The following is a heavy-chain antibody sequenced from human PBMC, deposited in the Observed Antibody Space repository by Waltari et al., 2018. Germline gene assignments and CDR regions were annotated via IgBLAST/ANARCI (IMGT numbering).Heavy chain of an antibody. CDR1: GYRFNSYA. V-gene: IGHV1-3*01. D-gene: IGHD6-19*01. Sequence: QVQLVQSGAEVKKPGASVKVSCKASGYRFNSYAMHWVRQAPGQRLEWMGWINAANGNTKDSQKFQGRVTITRDTSASTAYMELSSLRSEDTAVYYCARDRSGIAVAGIHGFDIWGQGTMVTVSS. J-gene: IGHJ3*02. CDR3: ARDRSGIAVAGIHGFDI. CDR2: INAANGNT.